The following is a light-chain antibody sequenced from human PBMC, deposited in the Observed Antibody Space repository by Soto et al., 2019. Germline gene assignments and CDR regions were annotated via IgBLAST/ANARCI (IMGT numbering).Light chain of an antibody. J-gene: IGKJ4*01. CDR3: QQYGSSPPLT. Sequence: EFVLTQSPGKLSLSPGERATLSCRASQSISSSFLAWYQQKPGQAPRLLIYGASSRGTGIPDRFSGSGSGTDFTLTISRLEPEDFAVYYCQQYGSSPPLTFGEGTKVEIK. CDR2: GAS. V-gene: IGKV3-20*01. CDR1: QSISSSF.